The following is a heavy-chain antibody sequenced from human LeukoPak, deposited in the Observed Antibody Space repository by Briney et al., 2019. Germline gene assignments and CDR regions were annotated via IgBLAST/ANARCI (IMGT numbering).Heavy chain of an antibody. CDR2: IDPSGGST. D-gene: IGHD3-22*01. CDR3: ARDRITMKVVPGSGAFDI. CDR1: GYTFTSYY. V-gene: IGHV1-46*01. J-gene: IGHJ3*02. Sequence: GASVKVSCKASGYTFTSYYMYWVRQAPGQGPEWMGIIDPSGGSTSYAQNFQGRVTMTRDTSTTTVYMELGSLRSEDTAVYYCARDRITMKVVPGSGAFDIWGQGTMVIVSS.